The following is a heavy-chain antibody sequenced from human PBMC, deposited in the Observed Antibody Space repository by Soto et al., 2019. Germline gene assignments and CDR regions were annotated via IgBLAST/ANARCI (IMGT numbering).Heavy chain of an antibody. V-gene: IGHV1-46*01. CDR3: ARGLAAADQWEGPGWFDP. CDR2: IKADGGRT. D-gene: IGHD6-25*01. J-gene: IGHJ5*02. Sequence: VQLVQSGAEVRETGASVMLSCKTSGYAFTLFYMSWVRQAPGQGLEWMGTIKADGGRTTYAPNFQGCPTMPSDTATRTNYMESRNLKSDDSAVYYCARGLAAADQWEGPGWFDPWGQGALVTVSS. CDR1: GYAFTLFY.